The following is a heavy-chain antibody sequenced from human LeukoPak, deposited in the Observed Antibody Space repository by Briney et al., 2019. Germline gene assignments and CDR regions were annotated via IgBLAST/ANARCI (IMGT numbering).Heavy chain of an antibody. J-gene: IGHJ4*02. CDR2: IYTSGSI. V-gene: IGHV4-61*02. CDR3: ARECDYGSGSWEDY. Sequence: SETLSLTCTVSGGSISSSRYYWSWIRQPAGKGLEWIGRIYTSGSINYNPPLKSRVTISVDTSKNQFSLKLSSVTAADTAVYYCARECDYGSGSWEDYWGQGTLVTVSS. CDR1: GGSISSSRYY. D-gene: IGHD3-10*01.